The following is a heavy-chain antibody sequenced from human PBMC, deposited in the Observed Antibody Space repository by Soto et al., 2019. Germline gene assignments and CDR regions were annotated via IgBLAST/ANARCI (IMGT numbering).Heavy chain of an antibody. Sequence: ASVKVSCKASGGTFSSYAISWVRQAPGQGLEWMGGIIPIFGTANYAQKFQGRVTITADESTSTAYMELSSLRSEDTAVYYCASFPPTTSSGWYGPFDYWGQGTLVTVSS. CDR2: IIPIFGTA. CDR3: ASFPPTTSSGWYGPFDY. V-gene: IGHV1-69*13. CDR1: GGTFSSYA. J-gene: IGHJ4*02. D-gene: IGHD6-19*01.